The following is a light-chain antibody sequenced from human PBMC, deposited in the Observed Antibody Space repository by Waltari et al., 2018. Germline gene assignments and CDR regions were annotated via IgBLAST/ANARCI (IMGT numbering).Light chain of an antibody. CDR2: GKN. CDR1: SLRSYY. CDR3: NSRDSSGNPHVV. J-gene: IGLJ2*01. Sequence: SSELTQAPAVSVALGQTVRITCKGDSLRSYYASWYQQKPGQAPVLVIYGKNNRPSGTPDRFSGSSSGNTASLTITGAQAEDEADYYCNSRDSSGNPHVVFGGGTKLTVL. V-gene: IGLV3-19*01.